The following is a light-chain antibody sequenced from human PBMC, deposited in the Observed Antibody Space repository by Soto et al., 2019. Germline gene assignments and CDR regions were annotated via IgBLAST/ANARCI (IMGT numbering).Light chain of an antibody. J-gene: IGLJ1*01. CDR2: DVS. CDR3: SSYTSSSTLGV. V-gene: IGLV2-14*01. Sequence: QSVLTQPASVSGSPGQSITISCTGTSSDVGGYNYVSWYQQHPGKAPKLMIYDVSNRPSGVSNRFSGSKSGNTASLTISGLQAEDEADYYCSSYTSSSTLGVFGTGTNVNVL. CDR1: SSDVGGYNY.